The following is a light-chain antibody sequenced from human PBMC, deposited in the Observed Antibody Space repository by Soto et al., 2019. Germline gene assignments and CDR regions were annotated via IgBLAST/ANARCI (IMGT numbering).Light chain of an antibody. CDR2: AAS. Sequence: EIVLTQSPGTLSLSPGERATLSCRASQNLNSNDLAWYQQNPGQDPRPLIYAASRRATDIPDRFSGSGSGADFTLTISRLEPEDFSVVACQYSDISPVPLGQGTRLEIK. J-gene: IGKJ5*01. V-gene: IGKV3-20*01. CDR1: QNLNSND. CDR3: QYSDISPVP.